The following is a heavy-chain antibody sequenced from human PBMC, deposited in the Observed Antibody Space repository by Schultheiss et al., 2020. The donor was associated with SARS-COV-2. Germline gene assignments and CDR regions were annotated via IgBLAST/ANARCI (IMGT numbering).Heavy chain of an antibody. J-gene: IGHJ4*02. CDR1: GFTVSSNY. Sequence: GGSLRLSCAASGFTVSSNYMSWVRQAPGKGLEWVSVIYSGGSTYYADSVKGRFTISRDDSKNTLYLQMNSLRAEDTAVYYCARDRGGNSQALIDYWGQGTLVTVSS. CDR2: IYSGGST. D-gene: IGHD4-23*01. CDR3: ARDRGGNSQALIDY. V-gene: IGHV3-53*05.